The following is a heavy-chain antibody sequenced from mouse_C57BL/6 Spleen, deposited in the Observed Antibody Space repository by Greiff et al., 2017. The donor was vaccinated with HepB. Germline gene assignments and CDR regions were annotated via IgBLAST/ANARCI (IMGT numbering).Heavy chain of an antibody. CDR1: GFTFSSYA. Sequence: EVHLVESGGGLVKPGGSLKLSCAASGFTFSSYAMSWVRQTPEKRLEWVATISDGGSYTYYPDNVKGRFTISRDNAKNNLYLQMSHLKSEDTAMYYCARDYYASAGYFDVWGTGTTVTVSS. V-gene: IGHV5-4*01. CDR3: ARDYYASAGYFDV. CDR2: ISDGGSYT. D-gene: IGHD1-1*01. J-gene: IGHJ1*03.